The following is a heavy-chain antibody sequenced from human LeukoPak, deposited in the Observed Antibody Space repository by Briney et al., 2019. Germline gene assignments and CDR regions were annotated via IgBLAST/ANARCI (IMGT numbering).Heavy chain of an antibody. Sequence: GRSLRLSRVASGFTFDDYAMHWVRQAPGKGLEWVSGISWNSGSIGYADSVKGRFTISRDNAENSLYLQMNSLRAEDTALYYCAKGYSGSYSEFSSWGQGTLVTVSS. CDR1: GFTFDDYA. J-gene: IGHJ4*02. CDR2: ISWNSGSI. V-gene: IGHV3-9*01. CDR3: AKGYSGSYSEFSS. D-gene: IGHD1-26*01.